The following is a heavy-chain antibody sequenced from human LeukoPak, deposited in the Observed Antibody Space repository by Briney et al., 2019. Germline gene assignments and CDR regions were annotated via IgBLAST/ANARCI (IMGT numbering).Heavy chain of an antibody. CDR3: ARKSGSGAFDI. CDR2: IYYSGST. V-gene: IGHV4-39*01. J-gene: IGHJ3*02. D-gene: IGHD3-10*01. Sequence: PSETLSLTCTVSGGSISSSSYYWGWIRQPPGKGLEWIGSIYYSGSTYYNPSLKSRVTISVDTSKNQFSLKLSSVTAADTAVYYCARKSGSGAFDIWGQGTMVTVSS. CDR1: GGSISSSSYY.